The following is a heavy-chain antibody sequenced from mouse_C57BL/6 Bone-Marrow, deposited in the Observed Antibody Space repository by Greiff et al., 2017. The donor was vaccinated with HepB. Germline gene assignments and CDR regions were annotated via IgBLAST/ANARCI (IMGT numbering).Heavy chain of an antibody. V-gene: IGHV3-6*01. CDR3: ARDDLYYYGSSYVYFDV. CDR2: ISYDGSN. J-gene: IGHJ1*03. CDR1: GYSITSGYY. Sequence: EVKLMESGPGLVKPSQSLSLTCSVTGYSITSGYYWNWIRQFPGNKLEWMGYISYDGSNNYNPSLKNRISITRDTSKNQFFLKLNSVTTEDTATYYCARDDLYYYGSSYVYFDVWGTGTTVTVSS. D-gene: IGHD1-1*01.